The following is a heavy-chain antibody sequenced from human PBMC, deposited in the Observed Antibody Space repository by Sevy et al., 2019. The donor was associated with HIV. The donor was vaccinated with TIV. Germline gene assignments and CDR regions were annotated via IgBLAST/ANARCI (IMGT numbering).Heavy chain of an antibody. CDR3: ARENHGMDV. J-gene: IGHJ6*02. Sequence: SETLSLTCSVSGGSISSYYWSWIRQPPGKGLEWIGYIYYSGSTQYKPSLKSRVTIAVDKSKNQFSLKLSSVSAADTAVYYCARENHGMDVWGQGTTVTVSS. V-gene: IGHV4-59*13. CDR2: IYYSGST. CDR1: GGSISSYY.